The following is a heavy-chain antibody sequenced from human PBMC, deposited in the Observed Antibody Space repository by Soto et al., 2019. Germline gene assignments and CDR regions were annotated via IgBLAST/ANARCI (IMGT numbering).Heavy chain of an antibody. Sequence: ASVKVSCKASGYIFSSYGINWVRQAPGQGLEWMGWISDYNGNTNYAQKLQGRVTMTTDTSTSTAYMELRSLRSDDTAVYYCARGGSYDFYYGMDVWGQGTTVTVSS. CDR3: ARGGSYDFYYGMDV. V-gene: IGHV1-18*01. J-gene: IGHJ6*02. D-gene: IGHD1-26*01. CDR2: ISDYNGNT. CDR1: GYIFSSYG.